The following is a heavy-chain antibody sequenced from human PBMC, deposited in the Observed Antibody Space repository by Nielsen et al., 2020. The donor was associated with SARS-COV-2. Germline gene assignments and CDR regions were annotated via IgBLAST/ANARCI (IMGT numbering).Heavy chain of an antibody. V-gene: IGHV4-59*01. CDR2: IYYSGST. Sequence: SETLSLTCTVSGGSISSYYWSWIRQPPGKGLEWIGYIYYSGSTNYNPSLKSRVTISVDTSKNQFSPKLSSVTAADTAVYYCASAAAAAYPYYYGMDVWGQGTTVTVSS. CDR1: GGSISSYY. CDR3: ASAAAAAYPYYYGMDV. D-gene: IGHD6-13*01. J-gene: IGHJ6*02.